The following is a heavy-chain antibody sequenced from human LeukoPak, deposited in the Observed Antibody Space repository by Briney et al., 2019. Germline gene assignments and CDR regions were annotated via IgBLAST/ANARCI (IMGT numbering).Heavy chain of an antibody. Sequence: ASVKVSCKASGYTFTGYYMHWVRQAPGQGLGWMGWINPNSGGTNYAQKFQGRVTMTRDTSISTAYMELSRLRSDDTAVYYCARSHPLVRGVIYYFDYWGQGTLVTVSS. CDR2: INPNSGGT. CDR3: ARSHPLVRGVIYYFDY. D-gene: IGHD3-10*01. V-gene: IGHV1-2*02. CDR1: GYTFTGYY. J-gene: IGHJ4*02.